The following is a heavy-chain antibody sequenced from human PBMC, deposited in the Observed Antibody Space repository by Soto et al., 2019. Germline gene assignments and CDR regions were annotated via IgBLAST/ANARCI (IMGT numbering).Heavy chain of an antibody. CDR3: AKGSFGFDY. V-gene: IGHV3-23*01. D-gene: IGHD3-10*01. CDR2: ISKSGDST. CDR1: GVTFTSYA. J-gene: IGHJ4*02. Sequence: GGSLRLSCAASGVTFTSYAMTWVRQVPGGGLQWVSSISKSGDSTYYADSVKGRFTTSRDNSKNTLYLQMNSLRAEDTAIYYCAKGSFGFDYWGQGTLVTVSS.